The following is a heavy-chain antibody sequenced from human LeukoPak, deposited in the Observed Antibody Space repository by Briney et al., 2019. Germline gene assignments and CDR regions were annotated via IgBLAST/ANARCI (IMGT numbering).Heavy chain of an antibody. CDR3: AKTRPVVVVAADFDY. J-gene: IGHJ4*02. D-gene: IGHD2-15*01. CDR2: IRYDGSNK. V-gene: IGHV3-30*02. Sequence: GGSLRLSCAASGFTFSSYGMHWVRQAPGKGLEWVAFIRYDGSNKYYADPVKGRFTISRDNSKNTLYLQMNSLRAEDTAVYYCAKTRPVVVVAADFDYWGQGTLVIVSS. CDR1: GFTFSSYG.